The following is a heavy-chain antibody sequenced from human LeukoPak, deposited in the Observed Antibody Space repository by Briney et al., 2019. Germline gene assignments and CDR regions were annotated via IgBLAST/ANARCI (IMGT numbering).Heavy chain of an antibody. CDR2: INPSGGST. Sequence: ASVKVSCKASGYTFTNYYMHWVRQAPGQGLEWMGIINPSGGSTSYAQKFQGRVTMTRDTSTSTVYMELSSLRSEDTAVYYCARVRREIDYVWGSYRRSPFDYWGQGTLVTVSS. CDR1: GYTFTNYY. J-gene: IGHJ4*02. V-gene: IGHV1-46*01. D-gene: IGHD3-16*02. CDR3: ARVRREIDYVWGSYRRSPFDY.